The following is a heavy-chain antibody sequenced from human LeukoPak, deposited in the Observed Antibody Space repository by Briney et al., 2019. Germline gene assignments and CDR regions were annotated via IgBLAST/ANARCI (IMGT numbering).Heavy chain of an antibody. V-gene: IGHV3-30*18. CDR3: AKDRHYDRVDP. D-gene: IGHD3-22*01. CDR1: GFTFSSYG. J-gene: IGHJ5*02. Sequence: GGSLRLSCAASGFTFSSYGMHWVRQAPGKGLEWVAVISYDGSNKYYADSVKGRFTISRDNSKNTLYLQMNSLRAEDTAVYYCAKDRHYDRVDPWGQGTLVTVSS. CDR2: ISYDGSNK.